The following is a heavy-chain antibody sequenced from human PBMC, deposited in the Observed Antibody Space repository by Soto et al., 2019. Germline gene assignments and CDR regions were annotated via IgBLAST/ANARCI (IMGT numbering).Heavy chain of an antibody. D-gene: IGHD1-26*01. J-gene: IGHJ5*02. CDR3: ATGLGVGAIGWFDP. V-gene: IGHV5-10-1*01. CDR2: IDPSDSYT. Sequence: GESLKISCQVSGYSFTSYWIFWVRQRPGKGLEWLGRIDPSDSYTSYNPFLEGHVTISADKSISTAYLQWNNLRASDSAMYYCATGLGVGAIGWFDPWGQGTLVTVSS. CDR1: GYSFTSYW.